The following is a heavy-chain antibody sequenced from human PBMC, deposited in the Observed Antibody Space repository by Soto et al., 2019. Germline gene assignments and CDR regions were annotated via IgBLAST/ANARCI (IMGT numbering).Heavy chain of an antibody. V-gene: IGHV3-30-3*01. CDR3: ARDPVAYCGGDCRTFDY. D-gene: IGHD2-21*02. CDR2: ISYDGSNK. Sequence: QVQLVESGGGVVQPGRSLRLSCAASGFTFSSYAMHWVRQAPGKGLEWVAVISYDGSNKYYADSVKGRFTISRDNSKKTLDVQMNCLGAEDTAGDYCARDPVAYCGGDCRTFDYWGQGTLVTVSS. CDR1: GFTFSSYA. J-gene: IGHJ4*02.